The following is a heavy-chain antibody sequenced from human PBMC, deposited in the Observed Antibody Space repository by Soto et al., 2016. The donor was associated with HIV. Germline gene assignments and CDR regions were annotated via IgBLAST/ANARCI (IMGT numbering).Heavy chain of an antibody. Sequence: EVQLLESGGGLVQPGGSLRLSCAASGFTFSSYAMSWVRQAPGKGLEWVSAISGSGGSTYYADSVKGRFTISRDNSKNTLYLQMNSLRAEDTAVYYCAKDLGIAVAGSLGYFDYWGQGTLVTVSS. J-gene: IGHJ4*02. CDR1: GFTFSSYA. V-gene: IGHV3-23*01. CDR2: ISGSGGST. CDR3: AKDLGIAVAGSLGYFDY. D-gene: IGHD6-19*01.